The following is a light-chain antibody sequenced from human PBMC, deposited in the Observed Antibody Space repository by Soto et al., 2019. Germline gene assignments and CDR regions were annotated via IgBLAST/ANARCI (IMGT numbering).Light chain of an antibody. CDR2: GAS. J-gene: IGKJ1*01. CDR3: QQYDTSPRT. V-gene: IGKV3-20*01. CDR1: QSVSSNY. Sequence: EVMLTQSPGTLSLSPGERATLSCRASQSVSSNYLAWYQQKSGQAPRLLIYGASNRATGIPARVSGSGSGTDFTLTIRRLGPEDFAVYFCQQYDTSPRTFRQATKVQFK.